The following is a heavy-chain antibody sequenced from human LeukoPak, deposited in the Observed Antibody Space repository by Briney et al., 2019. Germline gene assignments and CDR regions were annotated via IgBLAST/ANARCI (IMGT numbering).Heavy chain of an antibody. Sequence: AGGSLRLSCAVSGFTFSTYAMNRVRQAPGKGLEWVSGISGSGDDTYYADTVQGRFTISRDNSKNTLYLQMDSLRGQHTAVYYCAKGGYSSMYWYDWFDPWGQGTQVTVSS. CDR3: AKGGYSSMYWYDWFDP. CDR2: ISGSGDDT. CDR1: GFTFSTYA. D-gene: IGHD2-2*01. V-gene: IGHV3-23*01. J-gene: IGHJ5*02.